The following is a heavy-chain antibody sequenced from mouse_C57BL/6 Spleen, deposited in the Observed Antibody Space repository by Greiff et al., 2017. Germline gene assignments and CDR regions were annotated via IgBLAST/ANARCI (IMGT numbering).Heavy chain of an antibody. CDR1: GYAFTSYW. CDR2: IDPSDSYT. Sequence: VQLQQPGAELVMPGASVKLSCKASGYAFTSYWMHWVKQRPGQGLEWIGEIDPSDSYTNYNQKFKGKSTLTVDKSSSTAYMQLSSLTSEDSAVYYCARRGIYDGYCGYFDVWGTGTTVTVSS. CDR3: ARRGIYDGYCGYFDV. D-gene: IGHD2-3*01. J-gene: IGHJ1*03. V-gene: IGHV1-69*01.